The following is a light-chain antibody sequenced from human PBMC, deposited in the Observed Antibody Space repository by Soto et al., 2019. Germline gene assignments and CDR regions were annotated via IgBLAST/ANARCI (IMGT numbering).Light chain of an antibody. J-gene: IGLJ1*01. CDR3: CSYAGSLCV. CDR2: EVS. Sequence: QPVLTQPASVSGSPGQSLTISCTGTSSDVGSYNLVSWYQQHPGKAPKLMIYEVSKRPSGVSNRFSGSKSGNTASLTISGLQAEDEADYYCCSYAGSLCVFGTGTRSPS. V-gene: IGLV2-23*02. CDR1: SSDVGSYNL.